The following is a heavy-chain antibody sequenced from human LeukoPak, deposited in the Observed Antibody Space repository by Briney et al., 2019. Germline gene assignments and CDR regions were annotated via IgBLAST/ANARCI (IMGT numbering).Heavy chain of an antibody. D-gene: IGHD3-22*01. V-gene: IGHV1-69*04. J-gene: IGHJ4*02. Sequence: SVKVSCKASGGXFSSYATSWVRQAPGQGLEWMGRIIPILGIANYAQKFQGRVTITADKSTSTAYMELSSLRSEDTAVYNCAGGLGEAYYSDSSGYYPFNYWGQGTLVTVSS. CDR2: IIPILGIA. CDR1: GGXFSSYA. CDR3: AGGLGEAYYSDSSGYYPFNY.